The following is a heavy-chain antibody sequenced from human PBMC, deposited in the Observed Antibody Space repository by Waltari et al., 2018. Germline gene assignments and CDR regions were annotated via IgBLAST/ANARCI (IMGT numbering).Heavy chain of an antibody. Sequence: QVQLQQWGAGLLKPSETLSLTCGVRGGSFSSYYWSWIRQSPGKGLEWIGEINHAGNIHYNPSFKSRGTMSIDTARNQFSLEVKSVIAADTAVYFCARISGLDYATPMWGLGTVVTVSS. J-gene: IGHJ3*01. V-gene: IGHV4-34*01. CDR3: ARISGLDYATPM. CDR2: INHAGNI. CDR1: GGSFSSYY. D-gene: IGHD5-12*01.